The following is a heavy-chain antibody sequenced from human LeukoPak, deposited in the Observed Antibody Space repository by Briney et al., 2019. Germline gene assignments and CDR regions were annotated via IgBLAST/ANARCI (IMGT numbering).Heavy chain of an antibody. CDR2: INSGGSST. Sequence: GGSLRLSCAASGFTFSSYWMHWVRQAPGKGLVWVSRINSGGSSTSYADSVKGRFTISRDNAKNTLYLQMNSLRAEDTAVYYCARTPVVVGYFDYWGQGTLVTVSS. D-gene: IGHD2-15*01. CDR3: ARTPVVVGYFDY. V-gene: IGHV3-74*01. J-gene: IGHJ4*02. CDR1: GFTFSSYW.